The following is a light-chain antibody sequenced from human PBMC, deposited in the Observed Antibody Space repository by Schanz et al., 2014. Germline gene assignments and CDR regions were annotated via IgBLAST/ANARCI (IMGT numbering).Light chain of an antibody. Sequence: EIVLTQSPATLSLSPGERATLSCRASQSVSSSYLAWYQQKPGQAPRLLIYGASSRATGIPDRFSGSGSDSDFSLTISRLEPEDFAIYYCQHYGGSFTFGPGTRVDIK. CDR2: GAS. CDR3: QHYGGSFT. V-gene: IGKV3-20*01. CDR1: QSVSSSY. J-gene: IGKJ3*01.